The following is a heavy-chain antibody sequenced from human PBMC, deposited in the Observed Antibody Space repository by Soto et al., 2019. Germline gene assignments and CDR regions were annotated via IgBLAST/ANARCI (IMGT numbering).Heavy chain of an antibody. CDR1: GFTFSSYA. Sequence: GGSLRLSCAASGFTFSSYAMSWVRQAPGKGLEWVSAISGSGGSTYYADSVKGRFTISRDNSKNTLYLQMNSLRAEDTAVYYCAGRLIGPNYYYYYYGMDVWGQGTTVTVSS. V-gene: IGHV3-23*01. J-gene: IGHJ6*02. CDR3: AGRLIGPNYYYYYYGMDV. CDR2: ISGSGGST. D-gene: IGHD3-16*01.